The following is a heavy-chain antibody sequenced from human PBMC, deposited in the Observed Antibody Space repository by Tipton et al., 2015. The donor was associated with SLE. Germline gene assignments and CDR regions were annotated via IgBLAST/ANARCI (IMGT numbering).Heavy chain of an antibody. J-gene: IGHJ4*02. V-gene: IGHV4-59*01. CDR3: AGMAGPYYFDY. CDR2: MYYSGTT. Sequence: GLVKPSETLSLTCTVSGGSISSYYWNWFRQPPGKGLEWIGYMYYSGTTNYNPSLTGRVTISVDASTSQFSLKLNSVTAADTAVYYCAGMAGPYYFDYWGQGTLVTVSS. CDR1: GGSISSYY. D-gene: IGHD6-19*01.